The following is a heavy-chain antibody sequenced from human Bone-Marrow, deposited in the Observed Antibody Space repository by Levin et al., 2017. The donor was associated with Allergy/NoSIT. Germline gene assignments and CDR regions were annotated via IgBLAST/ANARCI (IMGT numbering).Heavy chain of an antibody. Sequence: AGGSLRLSCAASGFTFSSYGMHWVRQAPGKGLEWVAVISYDGSNKYYADSVKGRFTISRDNSKNTLYLQMNSLRAEDTAVYYCAKGPRAGYFDYWGQGTLVTVSS. J-gene: IGHJ4*02. CDR3: AKGPRAGYFDY. V-gene: IGHV3-30*18. CDR1: GFTFSSYG. CDR2: ISYDGSNK.